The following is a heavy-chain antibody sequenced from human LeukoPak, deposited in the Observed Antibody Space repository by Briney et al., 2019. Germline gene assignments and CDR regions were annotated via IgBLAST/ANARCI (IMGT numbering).Heavy chain of an antibody. D-gene: IGHD1-26*01. Sequence: GGSLRLSCAASGFTLSSYWISWVRQAPGKGLEWVANIKQDGSEKYYVDSVKGRFTISRDNAKNSQYLQMNSLRAEDTAVYYCARESYFGSIDYWGQGTLVTVSS. CDR3: ARESYFGSIDY. J-gene: IGHJ4*02. CDR2: IKQDGSEK. CDR1: GFTLSSYW. V-gene: IGHV3-7*03.